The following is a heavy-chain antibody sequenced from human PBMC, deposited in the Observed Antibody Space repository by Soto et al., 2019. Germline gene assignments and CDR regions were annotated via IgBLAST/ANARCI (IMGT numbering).Heavy chain of an antibody. CDR1: GGSISSSSYY. J-gene: IGHJ4*02. CDR3: ARQGHGSGSYYNDFFDY. Sequence: QLQLQGSGPGLVKPSETLSLTCTVSGGSISSSSYYWGWIRQTPGKGLEWIGSIYYRGNTYYNPSLKSRVTMSVDTSTNQFSLRLSSVPAADTAVYYCARQGHGSGSYYNDFFDYWGQGTLVTVSS. CDR2: IYYRGNT. D-gene: IGHD3-10*01. V-gene: IGHV4-39*01.